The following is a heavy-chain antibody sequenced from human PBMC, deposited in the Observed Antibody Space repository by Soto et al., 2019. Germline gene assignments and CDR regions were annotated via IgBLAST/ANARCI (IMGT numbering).Heavy chain of an antibody. Sequence: HPGGSLRLSCAASGFTFSSYAMSWVRQAPGKGLEWVSAISGSGGSTYYADSVKGRFTISRDNPKNTLYLQMNSLRAEDTAVYYCAKGRDGYPLTGPFDYWGPGTLVPVSS. J-gene: IGHJ4*02. CDR1: GFTFSSYA. CDR3: AKGRDGYPLTGPFDY. CDR2: ISGSGGST. V-gene: IGHV3-23*01. D-gene: IGHD5-12*01.